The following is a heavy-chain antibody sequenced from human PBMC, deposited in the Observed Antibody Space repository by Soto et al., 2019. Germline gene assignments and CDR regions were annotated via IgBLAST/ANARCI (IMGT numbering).Heavy chain of an antibody. CDR3: ASFRGCPTYYFDY. CDR2: LYYTGST. Sequence: QVQLQESGPGLVKPSQTLSLTCSVSGGSISRGGYYWSWIRQHPGKGLEWIGYLYYTGSTSYNPSLKSRLTLSVHTSKNQFSLKLSSVTAADTAVYYCASFRGCPTYYFDYWGQGTLVTVSS. D-gene: IGHD3-10*01. CDR1: GGSISRGGYY. V-gene: IGHV4-31*03. J-gene: IGHJ4*02.